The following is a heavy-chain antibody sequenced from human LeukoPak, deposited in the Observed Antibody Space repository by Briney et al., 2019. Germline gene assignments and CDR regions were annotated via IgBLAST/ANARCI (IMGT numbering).Heavy chain of an antibody. Sequence: GASLKISCKGSGYSFTSYWIGWVRQMPGKGLEWMGIIYPGDSDTRYSPSFQGQVTISADKSISTAYLQWSSLKASDTAMYYCASSNDYGDYVPDYWGQGTLVTVSS. V-gene: IGHV5-51*01. CDR2: IYPGDSDT. CDR1: GYSFTSYW. D-gene: IGHD4-17*01. CDR3: ASSNDYGDYVPDY. J-gene: IGHJ4*02.